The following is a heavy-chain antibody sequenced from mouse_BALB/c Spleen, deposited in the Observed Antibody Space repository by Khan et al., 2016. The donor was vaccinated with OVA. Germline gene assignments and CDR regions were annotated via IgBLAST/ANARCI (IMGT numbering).Heavy chain of an antibody. V-gene: IGHV5-4*02. CDR1: GFTFSDYY. D-gene: IGHD2-14*01. J-gene: IGHJ3*01. CDR3: TRGGYGAFGY. Sequence: EVELVESGGGLVKPGGSLKLSCAASGFTFSDYYMYWVRQTPEKRLEWVATISDGGSYTYFPDSVEGRFTISRDNAKNNLYLQCISLKSDDTAMYYCTRGGYGAFGYWGQGTLVTVSA. CDR2: ISDGGSYT.